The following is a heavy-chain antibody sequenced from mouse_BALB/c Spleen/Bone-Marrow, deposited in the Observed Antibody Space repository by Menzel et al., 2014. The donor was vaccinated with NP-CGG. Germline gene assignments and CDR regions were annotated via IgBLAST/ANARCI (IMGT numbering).Heavy chain of an antibody. J-gene: IGHJ3*01. Sequence: QVQLQQSGAELARPGASVKMSCKASGYTFTSYTIHWVKQRPGQGLEWVGYINPSSDYTNYNQKFKDKATLTADKSSSTAYMQLSRLTSEDDAVYCCAREGLRAWFVYWGQGTLVTVSA. V-gene: IGHV1-4*01. CDR2: INPSSDYT. CDR1: GYTFTSYT. CDR3: AREGLRAWFVY. D-gene: IGHD2-4*01.